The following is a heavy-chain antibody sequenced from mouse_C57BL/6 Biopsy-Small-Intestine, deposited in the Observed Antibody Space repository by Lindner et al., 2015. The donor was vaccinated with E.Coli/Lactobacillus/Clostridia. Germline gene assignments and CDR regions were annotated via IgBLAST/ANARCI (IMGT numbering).Heavy chain of an antibody. J-gene: IGHJ4*01. CDR2: INPNTGGA. CDR3: ARSGGYYVGDY. CDR1: GYSFTGYY. Sequence: VQLQESGPELVKPGASVKISCKASGYSFTGYYMHWVKQGPEKSLEWIGEINPNTGGATYNQKFKAKATLTVDKSSSTAYMHLKSLTSEDSAVYYCARSGGYYVGDYWGQGTSVTVSS. D-gene: IGHD2-3*01. V-gene: IGHV1-42*01.